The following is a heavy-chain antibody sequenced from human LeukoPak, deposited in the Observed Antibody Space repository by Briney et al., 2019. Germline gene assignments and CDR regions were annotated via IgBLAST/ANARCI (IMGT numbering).Heavy chain of an antibody. CDR3: ARISAGRYGMDV. V-gene: IGHV4-31*03. J-gene: IGHJ6*02. D-gene: IGHD6-6*01. CDR1: CGSVTSGGYY. CDR2: VYYTGST. Sequence: PSETLSLTCTVSCGSVTSGGYYWSWIRQHPEKGPEWIGYVYYTGSTYYNPSLKSRVTISSATSKNQFSLKVSSVTAADTAVYYCARISAGRYGMDVWGQGTTVTVSS.